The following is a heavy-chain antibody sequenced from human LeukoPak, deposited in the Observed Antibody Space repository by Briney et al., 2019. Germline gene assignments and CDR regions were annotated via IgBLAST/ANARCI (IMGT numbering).Heavy chain of an antibody. CDR1: GFTFSTYG. CDR3: ARDQSLLYFDY. D-gene: IGHD2-15*01. J-gene: IGHJ4*02. CDR2: TWYDGSNK. V-gene: IGHV3-33*01. Sequence: GGSLRLSRAASGFTFSTYGMHWVRQAPGQGQEWVALTWYDGSNKSYGDSVKGRFTISRDNSKNTLYLQMSSLRAEDTAVYYCARDQSLLYFDYWGQGTLVTVSS.